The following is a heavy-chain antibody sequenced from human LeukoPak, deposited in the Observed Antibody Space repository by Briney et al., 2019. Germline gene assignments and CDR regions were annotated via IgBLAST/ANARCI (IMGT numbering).Heavy chain of an antibody. CDR1: GYTIISYG. D-gene: IGHD3-10*01. Sequence: GASVKVSCKASGYTIISYGISWVRQAPGQGLEWMGWINAYNGNTNYAQKLQGRVTMTTDTSTSTAYMELRSLRSDDTAVYYCARFGSPYYYYYVMDVWGQGTTVTVSS. CDR2: INAYNGNT. V-gene: IGHV1-18*01. CDR3: ARFGSPYYYYYVMDV. J-gene: IGHJ6*02.